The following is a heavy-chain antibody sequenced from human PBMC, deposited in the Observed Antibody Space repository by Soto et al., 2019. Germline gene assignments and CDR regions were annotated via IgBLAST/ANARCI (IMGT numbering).Heavy chain of an antibody. V-gene: IGHV3-33*01. CDR1: GFTFSSYG. CDR2: IWNDGSNK. CDR3: ARDLLTLTTGALDC. J-gene: IGHJ4*02. Sequence: QVQLLESGGGVVQPGRSLRLSCAASGFTFSSYGMHWVRQAPGKGLEWVAVIWNDGSNKYYADSVKGRFTISRDNSKNTLYLQMNSLGAEDTAVYYCARDLLTLTTGALDCWGQGTLVTVSS. D-gene: IGHD4-17*01.